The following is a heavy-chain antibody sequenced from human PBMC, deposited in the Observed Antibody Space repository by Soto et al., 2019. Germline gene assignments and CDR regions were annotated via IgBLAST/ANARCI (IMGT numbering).Heavy chain of an antibody. Sequence: EVQLLESGGGLVQPGGSLRLSCAASGFIFNNYVMTWVRQTPGKGLDWVSLVTANSGVIYYADSVKGRFTVSRDNSKNTLYLQMNSLRAEDTALYYCARYCAGDCYRGFDTWGQGTLVTVSS. J-gene: IGHJ4*02. CDR2: VTANSGVI. V-gene: IGHV3-23*01. D-gene: IGHD2-21*02. CDR3: ARYCAGDCYRGFDT. CDR1: GFIFNNYV.